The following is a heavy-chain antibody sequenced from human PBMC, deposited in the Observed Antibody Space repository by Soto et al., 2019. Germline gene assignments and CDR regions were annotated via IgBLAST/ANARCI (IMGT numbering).Heavy chain of an antibody. V-gene: IGHV4-59*01. CDR3: ARYIAVAGTYFDF. D-gene: IGHD6-19*01. J-gene: IGHJ4*03. CDR1: GGSISSYY. Sequence: PSETLSLTCTVSGGSISSYYWSWIRQPPGKGLEWIGYIYYSGSTNYNPSLKSRVTISVDTSKNQFSLKLSSVTAADTAVYYCARYIAVAGTYFDFWGQGTTVTVSS. CDR2: IYYSGST.